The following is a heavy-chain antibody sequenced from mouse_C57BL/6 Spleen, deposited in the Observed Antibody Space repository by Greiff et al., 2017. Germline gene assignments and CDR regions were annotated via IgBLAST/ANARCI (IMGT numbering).Heavy chain of an antibody. D-gene: IGHD2-1*01. CDR1: GYTFTSYW. V-gene: IGHV1-53*01. CDR3: ARGCDYGNYVRSWYFDG. J-gene: IGHJ1*03. Sequence: QVHVKQPGTELVKPGASVKLSCKASGYTFTSYWMHWVKQRPGQGLEWIGNINPSNGGTNYNEKFKSKATLTVDNSSSTAYVQLSSLTSEDSAVYYCARGCDYGNYVRSWYFDGWGTGTTVTVSS. CDR2: INPSNGGT.